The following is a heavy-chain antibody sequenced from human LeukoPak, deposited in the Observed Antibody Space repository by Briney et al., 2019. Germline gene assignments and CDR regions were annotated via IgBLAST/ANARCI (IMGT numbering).Heavy chain of an antibody. J-gene: IGHJ4*02. CDR3: ARGSNWNYYYFDY. CDR2: INWNGGST. V-gene: IGHV3-20*01. D-gene: IGHD1-7*01. CDR1: GFTFDDYG. Sequence: GGSLRLSCAASGFTFDDYGMSWVRQAPGKGLEWVSGINWNGGSTGYADSVKGRFTISRDNAMNSLYLQMNSLRAEDTALYHCARGSNWNYYYFDYWGQGTLVTVSS.